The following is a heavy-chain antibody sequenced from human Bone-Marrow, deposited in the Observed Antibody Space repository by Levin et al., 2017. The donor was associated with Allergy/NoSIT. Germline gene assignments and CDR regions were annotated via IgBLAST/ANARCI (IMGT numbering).Heavy chain of an antibody. CDR2: ISGGSGTT. CDR3: AKAGAPVDSSSNYLYFDY. V-gene: IGHV3-23*01. Sequence: GESLKISCAASGFTFSSYAMNWVRQAPGKGLEWVSTISGGSGTTFYADSVKGRFTISRDDSKNTMYLQMQSLRAEDTALNYCAKAGAPVDSSSNYLYFDYWGQGALVTVSS. CDR1: GFTFSSYA. J-gene: IGHJ4*02. D-gene: IGHD6-13*01.